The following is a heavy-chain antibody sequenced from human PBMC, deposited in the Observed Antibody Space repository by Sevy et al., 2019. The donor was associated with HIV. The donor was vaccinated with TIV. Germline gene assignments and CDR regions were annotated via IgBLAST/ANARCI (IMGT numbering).Heavy chain of an antibody. J-gene: IGHJ6*02. D-gene: IGHD2-2*01. CDR1: GFTFGSFG. Sequence: GGSLRLSCAASGFTFGSFGMNWVRQAPGKGLEWVAVISYDGSSKYYGDSVKGRFTISRDNSKNSLYLQMSSLRAEDTAVYYCARDFAGQQGMEVWGQGTMVTVSS. CDR3: ARDFAGQQGMEV. V-gene: IGHV3-30*03. CDR2: ISYDGSSK.